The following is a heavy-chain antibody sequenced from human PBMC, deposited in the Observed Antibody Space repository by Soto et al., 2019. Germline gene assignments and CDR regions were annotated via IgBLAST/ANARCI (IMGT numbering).Heavy chain of an antibody. V-gene: IGHV3-33*01. D-gene: IGHD6-13*01. Sequence: AGGSLRLSCAASGFTFSSYGMHWVRQAPGKGLEWVAVIWYDGSNKYYADSVKGRFTISRDNSKNTLYLQMNSLRAEDTAVYYCAREYVIAAAGTPKDYSYGMDVWGQGTTVTVSS. J-gene: IGHJ6*02. CDR2: IWYDGSNK. CDR1: GFTFSSYG. CDR3: AREYVIAAAGTPKDYSYGMDV.